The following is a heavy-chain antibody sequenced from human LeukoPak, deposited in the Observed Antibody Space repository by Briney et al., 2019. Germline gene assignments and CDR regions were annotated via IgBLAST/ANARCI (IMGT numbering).Heavy chain of an antibody. J-gene: IGHJ5*02. D-gene: IGHD3-3*01. CDR3: AKTYYDFWSGYNWFDP. Sequence: SQTLSLTCTVSGGSISSGDYYWSWIRQPPGKGLEWIGYIYYSGSTYYNPSLKSRVTISVDTSKNQFSLKLSSVTAADTAVYYCAKTYYDFWSGYNWFDPWGQGTLVTVSS. CDR1: GGSISSGDYY. V-gene: IGHV4-30-4*01. CDR2: IYYSGST.